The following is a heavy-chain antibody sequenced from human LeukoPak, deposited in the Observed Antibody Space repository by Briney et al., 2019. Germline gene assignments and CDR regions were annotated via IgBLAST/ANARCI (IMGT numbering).Heavy chain of an antibody. CDR1: GYTFTSYG. Sequence: ASVKVSCKASGYTFTSYGISWVRRAPGQGLEWMGWISAYNGNTNYAQKLQGRVTMTTDTSTSTAYMELRSLRSDDTAVYYCARDRPFRGSYPMRYFDYWGQGTLVTVSS. V-gene: IGHV1-18*01. D-gene: IGHD1-26*01. J-gene: IGHJ4*02. CDR3: ARDRPFRGSYPMRYFDY. CDR2: ISAYNGNT.